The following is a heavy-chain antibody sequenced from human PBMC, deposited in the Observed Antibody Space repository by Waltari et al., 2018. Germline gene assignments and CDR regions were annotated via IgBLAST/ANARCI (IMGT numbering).Heavy chain of an antibody. D-gene: IGHD4-17*01. CDR1: GYSLTRGYS. V-gene: IGHV4-38-2*01. CDR3: ARPSTVTTYFDY. CDR2: IYHSGST. Sequence: QVQLQESGPGLVKPSETLSLTCAVSGYSLTRGYSWGWIRQPPGKGLEWIGSIYHSGSTYYNPSLKSRVTISVDTSKNQFSLKLSSVTAADTAVYYCARPSTVTTYFDYWGQGTLVTVSS. J-gene: IGHJ4*02.